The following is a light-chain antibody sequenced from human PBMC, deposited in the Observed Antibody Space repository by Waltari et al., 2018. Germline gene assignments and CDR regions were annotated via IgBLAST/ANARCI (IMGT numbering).Light chain of an antibody. CDR1: SSDVGGYNY. CDR3: SSYTGSSIRYV. Sequence: QSDLTQPASVSGSPGQSITISCTGTSSDVGGYNYVSWYHQHPGKAPKLMIYGVSNRPSGVSNRFSGSKSGNTASLTISGLQAEDEADYYCSSYTGSSIRYVFGTGTKVTVL. J-gene: IGLJ1*01. CDR2: GVS. V-gene: IGLV2-14*01.